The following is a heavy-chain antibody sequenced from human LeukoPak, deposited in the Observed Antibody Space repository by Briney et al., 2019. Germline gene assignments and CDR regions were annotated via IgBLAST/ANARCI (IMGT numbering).Heavy chain of an antibody. CDR1: GGSFSGYY. CDR3: ARGSGGGRLHYYYYYMDV. J-gene: IGHJ6*03. V-gene: IGHV4-34*01. D-gene: IGHD3-10*01. CDR2: INHSGST. Sequence: SETLSLTCAVYGGSFSGYYWSWIRQPPGKGLEWVGEINHSGSTNYNPSLKSRVTISVDTSKNQFSLKLSSVTAADTAVYYCARGSGGGRLHYYYYYMDVWGKGTTVTISS.